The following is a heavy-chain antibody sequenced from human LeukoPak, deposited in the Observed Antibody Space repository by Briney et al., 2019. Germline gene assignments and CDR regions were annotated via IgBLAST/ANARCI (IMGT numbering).Heavy chain of an antibody. CDR3: ARDRFPQSSGWYNYYYGMDV. J-gene: IGHJ6*02. Sequence: PSETLSLTCTVPGGSISSGGYYWSWIRQHPGKGLEWIGYIYYSGSTYYNPSLKSRVTISVDTSKNQFSLKLSSVTAADTAVYYCARDRFPQSSGWYNYYYGMDVWGQGTTVTVSS. D-gene: IGHD6-19*01. V-gene: IGHV4-31*03. CDR1: GGSISSGGYY. CDR2: IYYSGST.